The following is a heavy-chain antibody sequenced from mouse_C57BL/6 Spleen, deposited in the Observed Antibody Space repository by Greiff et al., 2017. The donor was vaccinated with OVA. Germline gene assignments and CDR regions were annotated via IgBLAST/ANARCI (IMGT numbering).Heavy chain of an antibody. CDR1: GYTFTDYY. CDR3: ARERTGYYFDY. CDR2: INPNNGGT. V-gene: IGHV1-26*01. Sequence: EVQLHQSGPELVKPGASVKISCKASGYTFTDYYMNWVKQSHGKSLEWIGDINPNNGGTSYNQKVKGKATLTVDKSSSTAYMELRSLTSEDSAVYYCARERTGYYFDYWGQGTTLTVSS. J-gene: IGHJ2*01. D-gene: IGHD4-1*01.